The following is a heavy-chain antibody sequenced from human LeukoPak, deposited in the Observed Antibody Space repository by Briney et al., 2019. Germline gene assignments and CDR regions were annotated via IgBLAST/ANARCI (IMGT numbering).Heavy chain of an antibody. CDR2: IIPIFGTA. CDR1: GGTFSSYA. CDR3: VRSQYDYLDY. Sequence: SVKVSCKASGGTFSSYAISWVRQAPGQGLEWMGGIIPIFGTANYAQKFQGRVTITADESTSTAYMELSSLRSEDTALYYCVRSQYDYLDYWGQGTLVTVSS. V-gene: IGHV1-69*01. D-gene: IGHD5-24*01. J-gene: IGHJ4*02.